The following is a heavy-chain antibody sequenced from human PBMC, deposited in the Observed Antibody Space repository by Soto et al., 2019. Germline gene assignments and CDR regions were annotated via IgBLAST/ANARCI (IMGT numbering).Heavy chain of an antibody. CDR1: GFIFSTYA. CDR3: VKASSGWLTDY. J-gene: IGHJ4*02. CDR2: ITSNGVGT. Sequence: PGGSLRLSCSASGFIFSTYAMQWVRQAPGKGLEYVSSITSNGVGTYYADSVKGRFSISRDNSKNTLYLQMSSLRAEDTAVYYCVKASSGWLTDYWGQGTLVTVSS. D-gene: IGHD6-19*01. V-gene: IGHV3-64D*08.